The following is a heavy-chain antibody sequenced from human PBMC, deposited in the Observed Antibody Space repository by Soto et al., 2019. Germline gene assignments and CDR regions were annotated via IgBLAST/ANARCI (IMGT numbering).Heavy chain of an antibody. J-gene: IGHJ5*02. CDR1: GGSISSYY. CDR2: IYYSGST. Sequence: SETLSLTCTVSGGSISSYYWSWIRQPPGKGLEWIGYIYYSGSTNYNPSLKSRVTISVDTSKNQFSLKLSSVTAADTAVYYCARANRADYDILTGYYRFGWFDPWGQGTLVTVSS. D-gene: IGHD3-9*01. V-gene: IGHV4-59*01. CDR3: ARANRADYDILTGYYRFGWFDP.